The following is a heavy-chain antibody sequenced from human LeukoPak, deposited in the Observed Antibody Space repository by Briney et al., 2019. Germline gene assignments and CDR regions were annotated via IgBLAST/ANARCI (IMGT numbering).Heavy chain of an antibody. CDR3: PRQGITIFGVVNDY. Sequence: VGSLRLSCAASGFTFSGYSMNWVRQAPGEGLEWVSSISIISSYIYYADSVKGRFTISRDNAKTSLYLHMNSLRPDDTPVYSCPRQGITIFGVVNDYWGQGTLVTVSS. CDR2: ISIISSYI. V-gene: IGHV3-21*01. CDR1: GFTFSGYS. D-gene: IGHD3-3*01. J-gene: IGHJ4*02.